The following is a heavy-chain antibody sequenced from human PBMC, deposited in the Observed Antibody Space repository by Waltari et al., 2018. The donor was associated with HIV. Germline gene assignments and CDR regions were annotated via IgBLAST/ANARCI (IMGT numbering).Heavy chain of an antibody. CDR3: ARVNQVLYYGMDV. Sequence: EMQLVESGGGLVQPGGSLRLPCVASGVTFSGYEMNWVRQVPGKGLEWISYIGSSGTTISYADSVKGRFTFSRDNAKKSLFLQMNSLRVEDTAVYWCARVNQVLYYGMDVWGQGTTVTVSS. CDR2: IGSSGTTI. D-gene: IGHD2-2*02. V-gene: IGHV3-48*03. J-gene: IGHJ6*02. CDR1: GVTFSGYE.